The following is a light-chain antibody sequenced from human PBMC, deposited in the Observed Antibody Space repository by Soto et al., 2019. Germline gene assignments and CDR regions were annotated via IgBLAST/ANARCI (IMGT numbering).Light chain of an antibody. J-gene: IGKJ5*01. Sequence: DIQMTQSPSTLSASVVDIVTITFLASQSVNKWLAWYQPKPGKAPKLLIFDASNLESGVPSRFSGNASGTDFTLTINSLQPEDLATYYCQQLNSCPITFGQGTRLEIK. V-gene: IGKV1-5*01. CDR1: QSVNKW. CDR2: DAS. CDR3: QQLNSCPIT.